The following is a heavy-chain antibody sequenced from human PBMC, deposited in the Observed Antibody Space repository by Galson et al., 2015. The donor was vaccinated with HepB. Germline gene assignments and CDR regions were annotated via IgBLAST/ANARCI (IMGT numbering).Heavy chain of an antibody. D-gene: IGHD4-17*01. Sequence: SLRLSCAASKFTFNSYGMHWVRQAPGKGLEWVPYISSSSSYTNYADSVKGRFTISRDNAKDSLYLQMNSLRAEDTAVYYCARDYGDYVPYYWGQGTLVTVSS. V-gene: IGHV3-21*05. CDR1: KFTFNSYG. J-gene: IGHJ4*02. CDR2: ISSSSSYT. CDR3: ARDYGDYVPYY.